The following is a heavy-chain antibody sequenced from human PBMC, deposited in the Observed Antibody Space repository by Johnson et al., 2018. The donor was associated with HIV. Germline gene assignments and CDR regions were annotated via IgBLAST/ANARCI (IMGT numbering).Heavy chain of an antibody. CDR1: GFTFNEYG. V-gene: IGHV3-20*04. CDR2: INWNGDST. D-gene: IGHD1-26*01. J-gene: IGHJ3*01. Sequence: VQLVESGGGVVRPGGSLRLSCAASGFTFNEYGMSWVRQVSGKGLEWVSAINWNGDSTGYAGSVKGRFIISRDNAKNSLYLQMNTLRAEDTALYYCARDKSGSYRGAFDVWGQGTMVTVSS. CDR3: ARDKSGSYRGAFDV.